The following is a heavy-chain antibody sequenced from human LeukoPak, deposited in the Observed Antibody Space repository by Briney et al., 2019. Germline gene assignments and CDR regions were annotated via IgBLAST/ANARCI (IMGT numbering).Heavy chain of an antibody. J-gene: IGHJ4*02. D-gene: IGHD3-22*01. Sequence: SETLSLTCTVSGGSISSYYWNWIRQPPGKGPEWIGCISDTGTTKYNPAFKSRVTISVDTSKNQFSLKLTSVTAADTVVYFCATGYYEPFEKWGQGTLVSVSS. CDR2: ISDTGTT. CDR3: ATGYYEPFEK. CDR1: GGSISSYY. V-gene: IGHV4-59*01.